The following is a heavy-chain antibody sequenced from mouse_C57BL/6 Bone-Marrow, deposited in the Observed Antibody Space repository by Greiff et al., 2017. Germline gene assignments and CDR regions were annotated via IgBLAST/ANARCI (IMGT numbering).Heavy chain of an antibody. CDR1: GYTFTSYW. D-gene: IGHD2-3*01. J-gene: IGHJ4*01. V-gene: IGHV1-7*01. CDR3: ARGWLLLYYYAMDY. Sequence: VQRVESGAELAKPGASVKLSCKASGYTFTSYWMHWVKQRPGQGLEWIGYINPSSGYTKYNQKFKDKATLTADKSSSTAYMQLSSLTYEDSAVYYCARGWLLLYYYAMDYWGQGTSVTVSS. CDR2: INPSSGYT.